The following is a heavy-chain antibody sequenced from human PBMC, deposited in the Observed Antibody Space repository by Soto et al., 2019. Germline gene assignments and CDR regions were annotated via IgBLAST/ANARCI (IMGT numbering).Heavy chain of an antibody. CDR3: ARSGAYCTSITCLFDSF. D-gene: IGHD2-8*01. Sequence: QAQLVQSGGEVKKPGASVKVSCRASGYTFTSYGYAWVRQAPGQGLEWMGWISAYNGDTNYAQKFTDRGTLTTETSTTTAHMELTNLGSDDTAVYYCARSGAYCTSITCLFDSFWGLGPLVTVSS. V-gene: IGHV1-18*01. J-gene: IGHJ4*02. CDR2: ISAYNGDT. CDR1: GYTFTSYG.